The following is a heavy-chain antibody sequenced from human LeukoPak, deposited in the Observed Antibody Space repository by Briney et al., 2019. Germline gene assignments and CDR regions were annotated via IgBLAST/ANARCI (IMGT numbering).Heavy chain of an antibody. Sequence: GGSLRLSCAASGFISSTHSMSWVRQAPGKGLEWVSCISSGSSHIYYADSIKGRFTISRDNANNSLFLQLNSLRAEDTAVYYCARDFRTQLDGYSPPYHFDYWGQGDLVTVSS. CDR1: GFISSTHS. J-gene: IGHJ4*02. CDR2: ISSGSSHI. CDR3: ARDFRTQLDGYSPPYHFDY. V-gene: IGHV3-21*01. D-gene: IGHD5-24*01.